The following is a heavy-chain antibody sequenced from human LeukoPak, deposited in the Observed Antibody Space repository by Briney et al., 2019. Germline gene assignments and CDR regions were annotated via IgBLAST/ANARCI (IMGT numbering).Heavy chain of an antibody. D-gene: IGHD6-13*01. CDR2: IKQDGNEK. V-gene: IGHV3-7*01. CDR1: GFTFTNYW. J-gene: IGHJ4*02. CDR3: ARGGTSGYSSSLHFWGGNYYFDY. Sequence: GGSLRLSCAASGFTFTNYWMSWVRQAPGTGLEWVANIKQDGNEKYYVDSVRGRFTITRDNAKNSLYRQMNSLRAEDTAVYYCARGGTSGYSSSLHFWGGNYYFDYWGQGTLVTVSS.